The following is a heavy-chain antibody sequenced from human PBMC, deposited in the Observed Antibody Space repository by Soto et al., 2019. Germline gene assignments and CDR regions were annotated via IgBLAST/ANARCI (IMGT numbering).Heavy chain of an antibody. CDR2: MNSDGSST. J-gene: IGHJ4*02. D-gene: IGHD2-15*01. Sequence: EVQLVESGGGLVQPGESLRLSCAASGFTFSSYWMHWVRQAPGKGLVWVSRMNSDGSSTSYAGSVKGRFTISSDNAKNTLYLLMNSLRAEDTAVYYCVRTSLVVAAATREDYWGQGTLVTVSS. CDR1: GFTFSSYW. V-gene: IGHV3-74*01. CDR3: VRTSLVVAAATREDY.